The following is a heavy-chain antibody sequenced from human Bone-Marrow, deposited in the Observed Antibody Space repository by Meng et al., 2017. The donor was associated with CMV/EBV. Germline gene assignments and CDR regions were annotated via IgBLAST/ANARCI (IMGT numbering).Heavy chain of an antibody. CDR3: AADQFLGGSYTYFDY. CDR2: IVVGSGNT. Sequence: SVKVSCKASGYTFTGYYMHWVRQARGQRLEWIGWIVVGSGNTNYAQKFQERVTITRDMSTSTAYMELSSLRSEDTAVYYCAADQFLGGSYTYFDYWGQGTLVTVSS. D-gene: IGHD1-26*01. CDR1: GYTFTGYY. V-gene: IGHV1-58*02. J-gene: IGHJ4*02.